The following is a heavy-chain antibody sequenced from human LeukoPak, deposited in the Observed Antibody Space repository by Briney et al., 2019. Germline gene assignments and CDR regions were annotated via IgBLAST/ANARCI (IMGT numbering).Heavy chain of an antibody. CDR2: ISSSSSYI. CDR3: ARERVATRMDV. J-gene: IGHJ6*02. Sequence: GGSLRLSCAASGFTFSSYGMHWVRQAPGKGLEWVSSISSSSSYIYYADSVKGRFTISRDNAKNSLYLQMNSLRAEDTAVYYCARERVATRMDVWGQGTTVTVSS. D-gene: IGHD5-12*01. CDR1: GFTFSSYG. V-gene: IGHV3-21*01.